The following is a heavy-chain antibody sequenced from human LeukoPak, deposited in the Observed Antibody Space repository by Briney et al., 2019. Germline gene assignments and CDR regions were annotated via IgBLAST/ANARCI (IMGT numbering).Heavy chain of an antibody. CDR2: TYYRSKWYN. J-gene: IGHJ4*02. CDR3: ATTNYDILTGYYMMEGLLGVY. V-gene: IGHV6-1*01. D-gene: IGHD3-9*01. Sequence: SQTLSLTCAISGDSVSSNSAAWNWIRQSPSRGLEWLGRTYYRSKWYNGYAVSVKSRITINPDTSKNQFSLQLNSVTAADTAVYYCATTNYDILTGYYMMEGLLGVYWGQGTLVTVSS. CDR1: GDSVSSNSAA.